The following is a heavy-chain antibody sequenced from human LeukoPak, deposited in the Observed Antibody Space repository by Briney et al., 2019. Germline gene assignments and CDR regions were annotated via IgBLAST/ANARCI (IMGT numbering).Heavy chain of an antibody. D-gene: IGHD2-8*01. J-gene: IGHJ4*02. CDR2: TNSGGTST. V-gene: IGHV3-23*01. CDR1: GFPFSDFS. Sequence: GGSLRLSCATSGFPFSDFSMSWVRQAPGKGLEWISTTNSGGTSTYYAESVKGRFTISRDNSKNTLYLQMSSLRVEGTAVYYCAKQSYARSLGEGGPGTLVSVSS. CDR3: AKQSYARSLGE.